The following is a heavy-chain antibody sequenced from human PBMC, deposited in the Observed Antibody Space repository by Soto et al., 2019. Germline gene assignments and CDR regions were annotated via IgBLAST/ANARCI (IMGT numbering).Heavy chain of an antibody. Sequence: PGGSLRLSCAASGFIVSSNYVSWVRQAPGKGLEWISVIYSGGSTYYADSVKGRFTLSRDSSNNTLYLQMSSLRPEDTAVYYCARPLVGEASYNYGMDAWGQGTTVTVSS. V-gene: IGHV3-66*04. J-gene: IGHJ6*02. CDR3: ARPLVGEASYNYGMDA. CDR2: IYSGGST. CDR1: GFIVSSNY. D-gene: IGHD3-10*01.